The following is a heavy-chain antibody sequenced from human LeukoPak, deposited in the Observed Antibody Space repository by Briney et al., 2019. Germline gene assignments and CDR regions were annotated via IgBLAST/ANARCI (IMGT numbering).Heavy chain of an antibody. CDR2: ISGGGGST. V-gene: IGHV3-23*01. Sequence: GGSLRLSCAASGFTFSSYAMSWVRQAPGKGLEWVSAISGGGGSTYYADSVKGRFTTSRDNTNNSVYLQMSSLRVEDTGVYYCASTPLKIQPAAWGQGTLVAVSS. D-gene: IGHD5-18*01. CDR1: GFTFSSYA. CDR3: ASTPLKIQPAA. J-gene: IGHJ4*02.